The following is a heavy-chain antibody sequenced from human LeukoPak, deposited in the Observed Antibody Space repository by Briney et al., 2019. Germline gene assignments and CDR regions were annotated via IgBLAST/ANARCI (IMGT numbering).Heavy chain of an antibody. V-gene: IGHV4-59*08. Sequence: SETLSLTCTVSGGSISSYYWSWIRQPPGKGLEWIGYIYYSGSTNYNPSLKSRVTISVDTSKNQFSLKLSSVTAADTAVYYCARQGAYYYDSSGYYNDYWGQGTLVTVSS. CDR2: IYYSGST. D-gene: IGHD3-22*01. J-gene: IGHJ4*02. CDR3: ARQGAYYYDSSGYYNDY. CDR1: GGSISSYY.